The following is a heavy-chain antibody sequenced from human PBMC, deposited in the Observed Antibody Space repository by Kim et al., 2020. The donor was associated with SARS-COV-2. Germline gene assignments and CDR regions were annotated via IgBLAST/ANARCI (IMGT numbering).Heavy chain of an antibody. J-gene: IGHJ4*02. Sequence: GGSLRLSCAASGFAVYRFAMNWVRQAPGKGLEWISTITNNNGKTYYQDSVKGRFTISRDETKNIVYLHMNSLRVEDTAVYYCANDHPSPGWPTFGDWGQGTLVAVSS. CDR3: ANDHPSPGWPTFGD. D-gene: IGHD6-19*01. CDR2: ITNNNGKT. V-gene: IGHV3-23*05. CDR1: GFAVYRFA.